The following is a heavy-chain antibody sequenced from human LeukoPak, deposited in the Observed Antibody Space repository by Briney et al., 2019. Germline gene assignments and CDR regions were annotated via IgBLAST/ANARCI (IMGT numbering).Heavy chain of an antibody. D-gene: IGHD1-26*01. CDR3: ASTLQNAWELPRDPFDI. CDR1: GGSISSSSYY. V-gene: IGHV4-39*01. J-gene: IGHJ3*02. Sequence: PSETLSLTCTVSGGSISSSSYYWGLIRQPPGKGLEWIGSIYYSGSTYYNPSPKSRVTISVDTSKNQFSLKLSSVTAADTAVYYCASTLQNAWELPRDPFDIWGQGTMVTVSS. CDR2: IYYSGST.